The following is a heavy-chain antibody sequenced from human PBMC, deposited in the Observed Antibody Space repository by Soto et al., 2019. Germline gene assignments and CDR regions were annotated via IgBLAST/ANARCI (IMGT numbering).Heavy chain of an antibody. Sequence: WTWIRQHPEKGLEWIGYVSYSGTPYYNPSLQGRLSITADTSRNQLSLKLRSVTAADTAVYYCARDRSYGKIDFCGQGIPVTVSS. CDR3: ARDRSYGKIDF. D-gene: IGHD3-16*01. J-gene: IGHJ4*02. V-gene: IGHV4-31*02. CDR2: VSYSGTP.